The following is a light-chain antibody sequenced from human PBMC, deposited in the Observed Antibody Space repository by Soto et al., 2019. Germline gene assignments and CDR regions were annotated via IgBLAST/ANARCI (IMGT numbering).Light chain of an antibody. V-gene: IGKV1-39*01. CDR2: AAS. J-gene: IGKJ1*01. CDR1: QSIGSY. CDR3: QRNYSTPPWT. Sequence: IATTQPPPTLPCSVGDSVTITCRASQSIGSYLNWYQQTPGKAPKLXXYAASSVQSGVPSRFSDSGSGTDFTLTISILLTEDLADYFGQRNYSTPPWTFSQGTQVDIK.